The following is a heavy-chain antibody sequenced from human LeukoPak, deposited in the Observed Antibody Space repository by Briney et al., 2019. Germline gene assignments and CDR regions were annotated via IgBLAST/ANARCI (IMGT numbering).Heavy chain of an antibody. D-gene: IGHD2-2*01. CDR3: ARDYLVNPAAMWWFDP. Sequence: GGSLRLSCAASGFTFSSYSMNWVRQAPGKGLEWVSSISNSGSHIYYADSVKGRFTTSRDNAKNSLYLQMNSLRAEDTAVYYCARDYLVNPAAMWWFDPRGQGTLVTVSS. CDR1: GFTFSSYS. CDR2: ISNSGSHI. J-gene: IGHJ5*02. V-gene: IGHV3-21*01.